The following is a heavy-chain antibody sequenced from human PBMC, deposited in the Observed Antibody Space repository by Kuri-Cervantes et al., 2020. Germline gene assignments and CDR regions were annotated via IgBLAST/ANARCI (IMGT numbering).Heavy chain of an antibody. CDR1: GDTFINYS. J-gene: IGHJ4*02. V-gene: IGHV1-69*05. D-gene: IGHD6-19*01. CDR3: ARWAVAGPKAIDY. CDR2: ITPFFDAP. Sequence: SVKVSCKSSGDTFINYSITWVRQAPGQGLEWLGGITPFFDAPNYAQKFQGRVTITTDESTTTTYMELSSLRSEDTAVYYCARWAVAGPKAIDYWGQGTLVTVSS.